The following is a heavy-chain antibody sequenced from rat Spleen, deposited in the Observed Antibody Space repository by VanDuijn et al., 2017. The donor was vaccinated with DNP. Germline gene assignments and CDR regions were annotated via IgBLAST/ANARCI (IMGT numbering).Heavy chain of an antibody. Sequence: EVKLLESGGGLVQPGGSMRLSCAASGFTFTDFYMNWIRQPAGKAPEWLGFIRNKANGYQAEYHPSVKGRFTVSRVNTQNMLYLQMNTLRAEDTATYYCARGGLQWPNWFAYWGQGTLVTVSS. V-gene: IGHV7-7*01. CDR1: GFTFTDFY. J-gene: IGHJ3*01. D-gene: IGHD1-1*01. CDR3: ARGGLQWPNWFAY. CDR2: IRNKANGYQA.